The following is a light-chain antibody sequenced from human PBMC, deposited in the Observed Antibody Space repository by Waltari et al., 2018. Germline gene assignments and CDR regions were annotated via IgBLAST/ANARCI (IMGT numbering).Light chain of an antibody. CDR3: SSYTSDTTHVV. Sequence: QSALTQPASVSGSPGQSITISCTGTSPDIASFGLVSCYQQHPGRAPTLFIYDVTRRPSETSGRFFGSKSGNTASRTIAGLLAEDEADYYCSSYTSDTTHVVFGGGTKLTVL. J-gene: IGLJ2*01. CDR1: SPDIASFGL. CDR2: DVT. V-gene: IGLV2-23*02.